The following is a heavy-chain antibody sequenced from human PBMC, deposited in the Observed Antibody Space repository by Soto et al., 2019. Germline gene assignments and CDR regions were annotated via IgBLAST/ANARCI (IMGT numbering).Heavy chain of an antibody. V-gene: IGHV2-5*02. CDR1: GFSLSTSGVG. Sequence: QITLKESGPTLVKPTQTLTLTCTFSGFSLSTSGVGVGWIRQPPGKALEWLALIYWDDDKRYSPSLKSRLTITPDPPKNHVLLTMTNMDPVDTATYSCARQGPELLPFDIWGQGTMVTVSS. D-gene: IGHD1-26*01. J-gene: IGHJ3*02. CDR3: ARQGPELLPFDI. CDR2: IYWDDDK.